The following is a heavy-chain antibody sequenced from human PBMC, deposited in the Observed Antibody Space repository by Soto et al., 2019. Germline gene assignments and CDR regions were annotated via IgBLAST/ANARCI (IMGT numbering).Heavy chain of an antibody. CDR1: AYSISSGHY. Sequence: SETLSLTCDVSAYSISSGHYWAWVRQPPGKGLEWIGTLYHSGSTYSNPSLRSRVTISIDTSKTQFSLKLCFVTAADTAVYCCARGYDGNFGYWAHGTLVTVSS. V-gene: IGHV4-38-2*01. J-gene: IGHJ4*01. D-gene: IGHD5-12*01. CDR3: ARGYDGNFGY. CDR2: LYHSGST.